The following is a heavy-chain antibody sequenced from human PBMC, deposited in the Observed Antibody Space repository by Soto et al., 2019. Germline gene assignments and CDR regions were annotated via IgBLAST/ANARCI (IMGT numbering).Heavy chain of an antibody. D-gene: IGHD3-10*01. CDR1: GGSFSGYY. CDR2: INHSGST. J-gene: IGHJ4*02. Sequence: SETLSLTCAVYGGSFSGYYWSWIRQPPGKGLEWIGEINHSGSTNYNPSLKSRVTISVDTSKNQFSLKLSSVTAADTAVYYCARGGRNNMVRGVIGSEAIDYWGQGTLVTVSS. V-gene: IGHV4-34*01. CDR3: ARGGRNNMVRGVIGSEAIDY.